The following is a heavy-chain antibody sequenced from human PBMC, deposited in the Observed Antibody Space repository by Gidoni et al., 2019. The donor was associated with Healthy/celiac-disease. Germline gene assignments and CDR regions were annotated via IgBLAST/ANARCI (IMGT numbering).Heavy chain of an antibody. CDR1: GFTFRSYG. Sequence: QVQLVESGGGVVQPGRSLRLSCAASGFTFRSYGMHWVRQAPGKGLEWVAVISYDGSNKYYADSVKGRFTISRDNSKNTLYLQMNSLRAEDTAVYYCAKGKEYYDFWSGYSRYWGQGTLVTVSS. D-gene: IGHD3-3*01. J-gene: IGHJ4*02. CDR3: AKGKEYYDFWSGYSRY. CDR2: ISYDGSNK. V-gene: IGHV3-30*18.